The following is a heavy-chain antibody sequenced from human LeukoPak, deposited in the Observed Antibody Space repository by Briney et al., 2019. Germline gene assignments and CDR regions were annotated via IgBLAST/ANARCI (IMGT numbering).Heavy chain of an antibody. CDR2: INHSGST. J-gene: IGHJ4*02. V-gene: IGHV4-34*01. CDR3: ASSSRLDIVVVPAASYYFDY. CDR1: GGSFSGYY. Sequence: SETLSLTCAVYGGSFSGYYWSWIRQPPGKGLEWIGEINHSGSTNYNPPLKSRVTISVDTSKNQFSLKLSSVTAADTAVYYCASSSRLDIVVVPAASYYFDYWGQGTLVTVSS. D-gene: IGHD2-2*03.